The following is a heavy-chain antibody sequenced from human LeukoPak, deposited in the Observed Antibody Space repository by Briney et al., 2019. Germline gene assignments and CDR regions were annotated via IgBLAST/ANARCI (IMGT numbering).Heavy chain of an antibody. J-gene: IGHJ4*02. CDR1: GVTTCSYE. Sequence: GGWLRLSCAAAGVTTCSYEMNRVRQDAGKGLEWVSSISSSGSSIYSADSVKGRFTLSRDNAKNSLYLQMNSLRAEDTAVYYCARDEPKTWDWGQGTLVTVSS. CDR2: ISSSGSSI. D-gene: IGHD1-14*01. V-gene: IGHV3-48*03. CDR3: ARDEPKTWD.